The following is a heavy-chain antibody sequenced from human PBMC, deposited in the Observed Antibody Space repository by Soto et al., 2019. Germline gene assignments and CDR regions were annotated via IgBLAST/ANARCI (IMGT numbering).Heavy chain of an antibody. CDR2: FDPEDGET. V-gene: IGHV1-24*01. J-gene: IGHJ3*02. D-gene: IGHD1-7*01. CDR1: GYTLTELS. Sequence: ASVKVSCKVSGYTLTELSMHWLRQAPGKGLEWMGGFDPEDGETSYAQKFQGRVTMTEDTSTDTAYMELSSLRSEDTAVYYCAKSGMELLDAFDIWGQGTMVTVSS. CDR3: AKSGMELLDAFDI.